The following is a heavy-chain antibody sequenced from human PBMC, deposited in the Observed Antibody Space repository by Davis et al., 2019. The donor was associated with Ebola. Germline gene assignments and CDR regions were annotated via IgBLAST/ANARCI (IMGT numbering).Heavy chain of an antibody. Sequence: AASVKVSCKASGGTFSSYAISWVRQAPGQGLEWMGGIIPIFGTANYAQKFQGRVTITADESTSTAYMELSSLRSEDTAVYYCAREFYFALCDWGQGTMVTVSS. J-gene: IGHJ3*01. CDR2: IIPIFGTA. V-gene: IGHV1-69*13. D-gene: IGHD3-9*01. CDR1: GGTFSSYA. CDR3: AREFYFALCD.